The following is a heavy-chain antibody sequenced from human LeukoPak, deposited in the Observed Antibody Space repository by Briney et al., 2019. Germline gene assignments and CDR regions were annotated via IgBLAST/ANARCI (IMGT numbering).Heavy chain of an antibody. CDR1: GGSFSGHY. CDR2: INHSGST. V-gene: IGHV4-34*01. CDR3: ARGQRSYFDWSRRAFDY. J-gene: IGHJ4*02. Sequence: PSETLSLTCAVYGGSFSGHYWSWIRQPPGKGLEWIGEINHSGSTNYNPSLKSRVTISVDTSKNQFSLKLSSVTAADTAVYYCARGQRSYFDWSRRAFDYWGQGTLVTVSS. D-gene: IGHD3-9*01.